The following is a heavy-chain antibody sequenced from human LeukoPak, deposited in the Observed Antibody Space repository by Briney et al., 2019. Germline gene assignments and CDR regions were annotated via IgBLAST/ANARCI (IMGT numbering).Heavy chain of an antibody. V-gene: IGHV1-46*01. CDR1: GYTFTSYY. J-gene: IGHJ3*02. Sequence: ASVKVSCKASGYTFTSYYMHCVRQAPGQGLEWMGMINPSGGSTSYAQKFQGRVTMTRDTSTSTVYMELSSLRSEDTAVYYCARDPDSSGYHDAFDIWGQGTMVTVSS. CDR2: INPSGGST. CDR3: ARDPDSSGYHDAFDI. D-gene: IGHD3-22*01.